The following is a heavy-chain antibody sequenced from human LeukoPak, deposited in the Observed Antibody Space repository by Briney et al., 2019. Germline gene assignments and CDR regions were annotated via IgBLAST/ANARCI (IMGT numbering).Heavy chain of an antibody. CDR3: AREFSGFDY. Sequence: GGSLRLSCAASGFSFNAYSMNWVRQAPGEGLEWVSFIGSSSIYKYYAHSVKGRFTISRDNAKNSLYLQMNSLRAEDTGVYYCAREFSGFDYWGRGTAVTVSS. J-gene: IGHJ4*02. CDR2: IGSSSIYK. V-gene: IGHV3-21*01. CDR1: GFSFNAYS. D-gene: IGHD2/OR15-2a*01.